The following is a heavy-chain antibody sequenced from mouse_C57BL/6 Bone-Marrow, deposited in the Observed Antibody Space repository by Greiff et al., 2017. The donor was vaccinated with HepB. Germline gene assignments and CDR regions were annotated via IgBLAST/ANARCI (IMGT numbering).Heavy chain of an antibody. CDR2: IHPNSGST. J-gene: IGHJ2*01. CDR1: GYTFTSYW. D-gene: IGHD1-1*01. Sequence: QVQLQQPGAELVKPGASVKLSCKASGYTFTSYWMHWVKQRPGQGLEWIGMIHPNSGSTNYNEKFKSKATLTVDKSSSPAYMQLSSLTSEDSAVYYCARKGYGSSCFDYWGQGTTLTVSS. V-gene: IGHV1-64*01. CDR3: ARKGYGSSCFDY.